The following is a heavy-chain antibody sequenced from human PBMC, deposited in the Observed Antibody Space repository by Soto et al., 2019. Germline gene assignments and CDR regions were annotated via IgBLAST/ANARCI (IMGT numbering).Heavy chain of an antibody. J-gene: IGHJ5*02. CDR2: IYYSGST. D-gene: IGHD2-2*01. Sequence: SESLSLTCTVSGGSISSYDGSWIRQPPGKGLEWIGYIYYSGSTNYNPSLKSRVTISVDTSKNQFSLKLSSVTAADTAVYYCARQYCSSTSCYPPYNWFDPWGQRTLVTVSS. CDR3: ARQYCSSTSCYPPYNWFDP. CDR1: GGSISSYD. V-gene: IGHV4-59*01.